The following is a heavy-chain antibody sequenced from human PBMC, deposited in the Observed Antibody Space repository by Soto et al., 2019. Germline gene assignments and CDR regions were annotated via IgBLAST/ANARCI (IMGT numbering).Heavy chain of an antibody. D-gene: IGHD3-3*01. V-gene: IGHV4-59*08. CDR2: IYYSGST. CDR3: ARHVSYDFWSGYYPDYYYMDV. Sequence: SSETLSLTCPVSGGSLSSYYWSWIRQPPGKGLEWIGYIYYSGSTNYNPSLKSRVTISVDTSKNQFSLKLSSVTAADTAVYYCARHVSYDFWSGYYPDYYYMDVWGKGTTVTVSS. CDR1: GGSLSSYY. J-gene: IGHJ6*03.